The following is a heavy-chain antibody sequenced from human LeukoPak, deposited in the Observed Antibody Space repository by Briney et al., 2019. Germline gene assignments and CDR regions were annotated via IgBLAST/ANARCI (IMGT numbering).Heavy chain of an antibody. D-gene: IGHD2-21*01. Sequence: APVKVSCKASGGTFSSYAISWVRQAPGQGLEWMGWINTNTGNPTYAQGFTGRFVFSLDTSVSTAYLQISSLKAEDTAVYYCARESPPSDCWFDPWGQGTLVTVSS. V-gene: IGHV7-4-1*02. CDR1: GGTFSSYA. CDR2: INTNTGNP. J-gene: IGHJ5*02. CDR3: ARESPPSDCWFDP.